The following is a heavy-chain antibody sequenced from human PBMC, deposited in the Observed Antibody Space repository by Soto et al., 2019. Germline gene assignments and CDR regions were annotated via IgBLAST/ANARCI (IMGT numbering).Heavy chain of an antibody. Sequence: SETLSLTCTVSGGSISSYYWSWIRQPPGKGLEWIGYIYYSGSTNYNPSLKSRVTISVDTSKNQFSLKLSSVTAADTAVYYCARGEEDIVVVIATDAGGYFDLWGRGTLVTVSS. CDR1: GGSISSYY. CDR2: IYYSGST. CDR3: ARGEEDIVVVIATDAGGYFDL. D-gene: IGHD2-21*01. J-gene: IGHJ2*01. V-gene: IGHV4-59*01.